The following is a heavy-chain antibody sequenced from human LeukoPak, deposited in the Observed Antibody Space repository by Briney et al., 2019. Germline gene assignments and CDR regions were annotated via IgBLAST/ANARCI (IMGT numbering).Heavy chain of an antibody. J-gene: IGHJ6*03. CDR2: IIPIFGTA. CDR1: GGTFSSYA. D-gene: IGHD6-13*01. V-gene: IGHV1-69*06. CDR3: ARHAAAGTYYYYMDV. Sequence: SVKVSCKASGGTFSSYAISWVRQAPGQGLEWMGGIIPIFGTANYAQKFRGRVTITADKSTRTAYMELSSLRSEDTAVYYCARHAAAGTYYYYMDVWGKGTTVTVSS.